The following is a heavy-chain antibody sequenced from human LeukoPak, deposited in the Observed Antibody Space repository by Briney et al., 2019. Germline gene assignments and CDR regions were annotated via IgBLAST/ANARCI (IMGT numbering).Heavy chain of an antibody. Sequence: PSETLSLTCTVSGGSVSGGSYYWSWIRQPPGKGLEWIGYIYYSGSTNYNPSLKSRVTISVDTSKNQFSLKLSSVTAADTAVYYCARDLLGLAAAGTSDAFDIWGQGTMVTVSS. CDR3: ARDLLGLAAAGTSDAFDI. CDR2: IYYSGST. V-gene: IGHV4-61*01. J-gene: IGHJ3*02. D-gene: IGHD6-13*01. CDR1: GGSVSGGSYY.